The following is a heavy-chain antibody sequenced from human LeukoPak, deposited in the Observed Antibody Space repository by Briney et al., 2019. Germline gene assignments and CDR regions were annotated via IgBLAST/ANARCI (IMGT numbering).Heavy chain of an antibody. CDR1: GDSISSYY. CDR3: AREVVAAAGTVDY. D-gene: IGHD6-13*01. V-gene: IGHV4-59*01. J-gene: IGHJ4*02. Sequence: PSETLSLTCTVSGDSISSYYWSWIRQPPGKGLEWIGYIHYSGSTNYNPSLKSRVTISVDTSKNQFSLILSSVTTADTAVYYCAREVVAAAGTVDYWGQGTLVTVSS. CDR2: IHYSGST.